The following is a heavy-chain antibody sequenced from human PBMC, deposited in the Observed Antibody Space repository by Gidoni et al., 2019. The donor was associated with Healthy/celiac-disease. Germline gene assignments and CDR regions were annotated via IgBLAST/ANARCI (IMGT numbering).Heavy chain of an antibody. V-gene: IGHV3-74*01. Sequence: EVQLVESGGGLVQPGGSLRLSCAASGFTFSSYWMHWVRQAPGKGLVWVSGINSDGSSTSYADSVKGRFTISRDNAKNTLYLQMNSLRAEDTAVYYCARFVVVPAATNFGYYYYYMDVWGKGTTVTVSS. J-gene: IGHJ6*03. D-gene: IGHD2-2*01. CDR1: GFTFSSYW. CDR3: ARFVVVPAATNFGYYYYYMDV. CDR2: INSDGSST.